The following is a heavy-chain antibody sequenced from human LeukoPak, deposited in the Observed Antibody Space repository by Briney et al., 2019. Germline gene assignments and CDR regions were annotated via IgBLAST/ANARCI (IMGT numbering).Heavy chain of an antibody. CDR2: IIPIFGTA. Sequence: SVKVSCKASGGTFSSYAISWVRQAPGQGLEWMGGIIPIFGTANYAQKFQGRVTITADESTSTAYMELSSLRSEDTAVYYCARGGGKGYCSGGSCYHSANWFDPWGQGTLVTVSS. CDR1: GGTFSSYA. D-gene: IGHD2-15*01. J-gene: IGHJ5*02. V-gene: IGHV1-69*13. CDR3: ARGGGKGYCSGGSCYHSANWFDP.